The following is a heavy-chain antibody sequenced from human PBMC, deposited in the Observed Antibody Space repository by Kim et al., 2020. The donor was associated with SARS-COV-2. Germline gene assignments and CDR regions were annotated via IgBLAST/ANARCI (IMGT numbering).Heavy chain of an antibody. J-gene: IGHJ6*03. D-gene: IGHD2-2*01. CDR1: GFTFSSYR. V-gene: IGHV3-21*01. CDR2: ISSSSSYI. CDR3: ARDPSANIVVVPAALLYYYYMDV. Sequence: GGSLRLSCAASGFTFSSYRMNWVRQAPGKGLEWVSSISSSSSYIYYADSVKGRFTISRDNAKNSLYLQMNSLRAEDTAVYYCARDPSANIVVVPAALLYYYYMDVWGKGTTVTVSS.